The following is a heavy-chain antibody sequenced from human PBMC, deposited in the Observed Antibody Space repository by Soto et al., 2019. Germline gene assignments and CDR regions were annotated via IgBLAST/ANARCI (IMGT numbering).Heavy chain of an antibody. J-gene: IGHJ4*02. Sequence: EVQLVESGGGLVQPGGSLRLSCAASGFTFSGYYMDWVRQAPGKGLEWIGRSRNKDNSSYTEYAASVKGRFIISRDESRNSLYLQMNSLKTEDTAVYYCALYSGSYRRGLDYWGQGTLVTVSS. V-gene: IGHV3-72*01. CDR2: SRNKDNSSYT. D-gene: IGHD1-26*01. CDR3: ALYSGSYRRGLDY. CDR1: GFTFSGYY.